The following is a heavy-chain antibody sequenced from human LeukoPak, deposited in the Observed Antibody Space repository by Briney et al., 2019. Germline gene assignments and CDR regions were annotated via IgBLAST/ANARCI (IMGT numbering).Heavy chain of an antibody. V-gene: IGHV3-74*01. CDR3: AAPRGSGSYLAFDY. J-gene: IGHJ4*02. Sequence: PGGSLRLSCAASGFTFSSYWMHWVRQAPGKGLVWVSRISSDGSSTTYADSVKGRFTISRDNAKNTLYLQMNSLRAEDTAVYYCAAPRGSGSYLAFDYWGQGTLVTVSS. CDR2: ISSDGSST. CDR1: GFTFSSYW. D-gene: IGHD1-26*01.